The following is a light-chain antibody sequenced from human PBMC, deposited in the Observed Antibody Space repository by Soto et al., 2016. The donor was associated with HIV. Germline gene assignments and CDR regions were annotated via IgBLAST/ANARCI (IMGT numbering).Light chain of an antibody. Sequence: SYELTQPPSVSVAPGKTTRITCGGNNIGSKSVHWYQQRSGQAPVLVIYDDRDRPSGIPEQFSGSNSGNTATLTISRVEVGDEADYYCQVWDSSSDHVIFGGGTRLTVL. J-gene: IGLJ2*01. CDR2: DDR. V-gene: IGLV3-21*04. CDR1: NIGSKS. CDR3: QVWDSSSDHVI.